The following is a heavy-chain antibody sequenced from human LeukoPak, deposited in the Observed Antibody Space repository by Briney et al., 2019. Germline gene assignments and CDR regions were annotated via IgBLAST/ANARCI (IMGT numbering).Heavy chain of an antibody. CDR2: ISSDGDTT. V-gene: IGHV3-64D*06. CDR3: MISRPY. J-gene: IGHJ4*02. CDR1: GFTVSSNY. Sequence: PGGSLRLSCAASGFTVSSNYMSWVRQAPGKGLEYVSAISSDGDTTYYADSVKGRFTISRDNSKNTLYLQMSSLRAEDTAVYYCMISRPYWGQGTLVTVSS.